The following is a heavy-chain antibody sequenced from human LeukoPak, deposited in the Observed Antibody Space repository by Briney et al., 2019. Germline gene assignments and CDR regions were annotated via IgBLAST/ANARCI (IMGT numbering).Heavy chain of an antibody. Sequence: SETLSLTCTVSGYSISSGYYWGWIRQPPGKGLEWIGIIYHSGSTYYNPSLKSRVTISVDTSKNQFSLKLSSVTAADTAVYYCARDSRNVYYYDSSGTYFDYWGQGTLVTVSS. CDR1: GYSISSGYY. CDR3: ARDSRNVYYYDSSGTYFDY. J-gene: IGHJ4*02. CDR2: IYHSGST. D-gene: IGHD3-22*01. V-gene: IGHV4-38-2*02.